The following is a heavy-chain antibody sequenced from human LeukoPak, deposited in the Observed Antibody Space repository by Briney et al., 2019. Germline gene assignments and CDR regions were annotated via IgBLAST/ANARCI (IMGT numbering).Heavy chain of an antibody. CDR3: AKGRGYSGYDFFDY. CDR1: GFTFSSYA. J-gene: IGHJ4*02. CDR2: ISASGGST. V-gene: IGHV3-23*01. Sequence: GGSLRLSCAASGFTFSSYAMSWVRQAPGKGLEWVSAISASGGSTFYADSVEGRFTISRDNSKNTLYLQMNSLRAEDTALYYCAKGRGYSGYDFFDYWGQGTLVTVSS. D-gene: IGHD5-12*01.